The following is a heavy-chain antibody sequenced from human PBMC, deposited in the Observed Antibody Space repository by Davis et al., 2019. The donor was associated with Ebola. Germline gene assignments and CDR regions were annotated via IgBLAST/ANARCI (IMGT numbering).Heavy chain of an antibody. CDR1: GNTFNTYG. V-gene: IGHV1-18*04. CDR2: ISGYNGNT. CDR3: ARDGPDYYGLDV. J-gene: IGHJ6*02. Sequence: AASVKVSCKASGNTFNTYGFSWVRQAPGQGLEWMGWISGYNGNTNYAQKFQGRVTITRDTSTSTVYMEVRSLRSEDTAVYYCARDGPDYYGLDVWGQGTAVTVSS.